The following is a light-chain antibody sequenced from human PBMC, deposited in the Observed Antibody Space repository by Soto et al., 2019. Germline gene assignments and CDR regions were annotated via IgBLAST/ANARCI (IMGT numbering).Light chain of an antibody. CDR3: QQRDT. CDR2: DAS. V-gene: IGKV1-5*01. CDR1: QSFSSW. Sequence: DIQMTQSPSTLSASVGDSVTITCRASQSFSSWLAWYQQKPGKAPKLLIFDASSLAGGVPSRFSGTGSGTEFSLTISSLQPDDFATYYCQQRDTFGQGTKVDIK. J-gene: IGKJ1*01.